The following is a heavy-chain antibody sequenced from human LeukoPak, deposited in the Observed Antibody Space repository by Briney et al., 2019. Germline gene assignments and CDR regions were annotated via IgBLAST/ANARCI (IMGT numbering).Heavy chain of an antibody. Sequence: SETLSLTCTVSGSSISGYYWTWIRQPPGKGLEWIGYVYNSGNVNYNPSLRSRVTISLDTSKDQFSLKLSSVTAADTAIYYCARGDSHLHSSGYYYYWGQGTLVTVSP. D-gene: IGHD3-22*01. CDR3: ARGDSHLHSSGYYYY. J-gene: IGHJ4*02. CDR2: VYNSGNV. CDR1: GSSISGYY. V-gene: IGHV4-59*01.